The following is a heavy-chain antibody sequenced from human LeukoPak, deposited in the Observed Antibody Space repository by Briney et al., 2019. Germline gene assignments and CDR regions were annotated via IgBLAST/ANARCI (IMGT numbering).Heavy chain of an antibody. V-gene: IGHV4-34*01. CDR2: INHSGST. CDR1: GGSISSYY. CDR3: ARDADILTGYSSGELGY. D-gene: IGHD3-9*01. J-gene: IGHJ4*02. Sequence: SETLSLTCTVSGGSISSYYWSWIRQPPGKGLEWIGEINHSGSTNYNPSLKSRVTISVDTSKNQFSLKLSSVTAADTAVYYCARDADILTGYSSGELGYWGQGTLVTVSS.